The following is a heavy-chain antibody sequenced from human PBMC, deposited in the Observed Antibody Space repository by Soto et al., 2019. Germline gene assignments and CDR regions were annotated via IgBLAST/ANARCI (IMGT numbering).Heavy chain of an antibody. CDR3: ARGIAAAAAPLDD. Sequence: SETLSLTCTVSGGSVSSGSYYWSWIRQPPGKGLEWIGYIYYSGSTNYNPSLKSRVTISVDTSKNQFSLKLSSVTAADTAVYYCARGIAAAAAPLDDWGQGTLVTVSS. CDR2: IYYSGST. J-gene: IGHJ4*02. CDR1: GGSVSSGSYY. D-gene: IGHD6-13*01. V-gene: IGHV4-61*01.